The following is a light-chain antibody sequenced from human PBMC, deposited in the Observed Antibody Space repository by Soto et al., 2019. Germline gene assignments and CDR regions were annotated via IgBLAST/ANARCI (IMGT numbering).Light chain of an antibody. Sequence: EIALTQSPGTLSLSPGERATLSCRASQGVGSKYLAWYQQKPGQAPRLLIYAASTRATGIPDRFSGSGSGTDFTLTISSLEPEYFAVYYCQQYGNSPGSTFGQGTRLEMK. CDR2: AAS. J-gene: IGKJ5*01. CDR3: QQYGNSPGST. CDR1: QGVGSKY. V-gene: IGKV3-20*01.